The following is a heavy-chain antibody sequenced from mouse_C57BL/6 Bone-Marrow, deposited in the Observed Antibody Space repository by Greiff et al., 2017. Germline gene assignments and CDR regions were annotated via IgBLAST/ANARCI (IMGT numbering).Heavy chain of an antibody. V-gene: IGHV1-82*01. D-gene: IGHD3-1*01. Sequence: QVQLQQSGPELVKPGASVKISCKASGYAFSRSWMNWVKQRPGKGLEWIGRIYPGDGDTNYNGKFKGKATLTADKSSSTAYMQLSSLTSEDSAVYFCARQLYYFDYWGQGTTLTVSS. CDR1: GYAFSRSW. CDR3: ARQLYYFDY. CDR2: IYPGDGDT. J-gene: IGHJ2*01.